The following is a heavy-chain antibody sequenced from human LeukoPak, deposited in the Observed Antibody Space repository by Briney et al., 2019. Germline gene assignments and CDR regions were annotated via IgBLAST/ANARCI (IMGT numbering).Heavy chain of an antibody. J-gene: IGHJ6*03. V-gene: IGHV1-8*03. D-gene: IGHD1-26*01. CDR2: VNPDNGNT. CDR1: GYSFTTFH. Sequence: ASVKVSCKAAGYSFTTFHMNWVRQAPGQGPEWMGWVNPDNGNTGFAQKFQGRVTITQNSSVTTVYMELSSLTSEDTAVYYCATYSYLGSYMDVWGKGTTVTVSS. CDR3: ATYSYLGSYMDV.